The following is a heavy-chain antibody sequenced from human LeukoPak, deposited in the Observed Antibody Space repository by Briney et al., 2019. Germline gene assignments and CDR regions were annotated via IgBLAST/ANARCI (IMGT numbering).Heavy chain of an antibody. D-gene: IGHD3-10*01. Sequence: GASVEVSCKTSGYTFIDFGISWVRQAPGQGLEWMGWISAYNGNTNYAQKLQGRVTMTTDTSTSTAYMELRSLRSDDTAVYYCARARWFAQTRYNWFDPWGQGTLVTVSS. J-gene: IGHJ5*02. CDR2: ISAYNGNT. CDR3: ARARWFAQTRYNWFDP. V-gene: IGHV1-18*01. CDR1: GYTFIDFG.